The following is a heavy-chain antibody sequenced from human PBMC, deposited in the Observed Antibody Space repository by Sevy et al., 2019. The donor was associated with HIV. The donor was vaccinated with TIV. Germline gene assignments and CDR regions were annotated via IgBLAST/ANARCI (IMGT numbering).Heavy chain of an antibody. CDR3: AATATHLDY. CDR1: GFTFSSFG. J-gene: IGHJ4*02. CDR2: IWYEGSTT. Sequence: GGSLRLSCAASGFTFSSFGMHWVRQAPGKGLEWVAVIWYEGSTTYYADSVRGRFTISRDSSNNTLYLQMNSLRADDTAVYYCAATATHLDYWGQGTVVTVSS. V-gene: IGHV3-33*01. D-gene: IGHD1-26*01.